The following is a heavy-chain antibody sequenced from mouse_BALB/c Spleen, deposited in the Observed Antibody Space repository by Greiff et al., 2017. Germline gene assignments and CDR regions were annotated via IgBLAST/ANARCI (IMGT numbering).Heavy chain of an antibody. Sequence: VKLVESGAELVRPGSSVKISCKASGYAFSSYWMNWVKQRPGQGLEWIGQIYPGDGDTNYNGKFKGKATLTADKSSSTAYMQLSSLTSEDSAVYFCARWDLSFAYWGQGTLVTVSA. V-gene: IGHV1-80*01. CDR3: ARWDLSFAY. CDR2: IYPGDGDT. D-gene: IGHD4-1*01. J-gene: IGHJ3*01. CDR1: GYAFSSYW.